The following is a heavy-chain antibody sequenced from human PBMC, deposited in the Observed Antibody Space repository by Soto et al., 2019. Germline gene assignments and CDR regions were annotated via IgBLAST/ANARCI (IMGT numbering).Heavy chain of an antibody. CDR2: TYYRSKWYN. Sequence: SQTLSLTCAISGDSVSSNSAAWNWIRQSPSRGLEWLGRTYYRSKWYNDYAVSVKSRITINPDTSKDQFSLQLNSVTPEDTAVYYCAREMSGASYNWNDLYYSGMDVWGQGTTVTVSS. CDR3: AREMSGASYNWNDLYYSGMDV. V-gene: IGHV6-1*01. D-gene: IGHD1-1*01. CDR1: GDSVSSNSAA. J-gene: IGHJ6*02.